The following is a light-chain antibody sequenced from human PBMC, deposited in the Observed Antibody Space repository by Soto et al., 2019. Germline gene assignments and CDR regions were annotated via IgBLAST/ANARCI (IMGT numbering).Light chain of an antibody. CDR1: QSVSSN. J-gene: IGKJ1*01. Sequence: EIVMTQSPATLSVSPGERATLSCRASQSVSSNLAWYQQKPGQAPRRLIYGASTRATGIPARFSGSGSGTEFTLTISSLQYEDFAVYYCQQYNNWPLTFGQGTKVEIK. CDR2: GAS. V-gene: IGKV3-15*01. CDR3: QQYNNWPLT.